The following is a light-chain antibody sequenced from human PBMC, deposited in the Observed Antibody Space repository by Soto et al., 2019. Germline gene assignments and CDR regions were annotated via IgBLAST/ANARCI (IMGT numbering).Light chain of an antibody. Sequence: EIVMTQSPDTLYVSPGEGATLSCRASQSVRTKLAWYQQKAGQAPRLLIYGASNRATGIPDRLSGSGSGTEFTLTISRLQSEDFAVYYCQKYNSWPPITFGQGTRLEIK. CDR1: QSVRTK. J-gene: IGKJ5*01. CDR3: QKYNSWPPIT. V-gene: IGKV3-15*01. CDR2: GAS.